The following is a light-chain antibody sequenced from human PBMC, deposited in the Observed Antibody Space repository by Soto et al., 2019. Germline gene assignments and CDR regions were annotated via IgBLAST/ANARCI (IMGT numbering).Light chain of an antibody. CDR3: QQYCSSAYT. CDR2: DAS. CDR1: QRVSSSY. Sequence: EIVLTQSPATLSLSPGERATLSCGASQRVSSSYLAWYQQKPGLAPRLLIYDASSRATGIPDRFSGSVSGTDFTLTICRLEPDDFAVYYCQQYCSSAYTFGQGTKLEIK. V-gene: IGKV3D-20*01. J-gene: IGKJ2*01.